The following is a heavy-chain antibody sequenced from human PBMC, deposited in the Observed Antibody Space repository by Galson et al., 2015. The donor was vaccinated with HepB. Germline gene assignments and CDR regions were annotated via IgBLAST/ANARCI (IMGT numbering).Heavy chain of an antibody. CDR3: ARIMGRPKVDYYYTSDYYSMGAYDI. V-gene: IGHV1-3*01. CDR2: INAGNGNT. J-gene: IGHJ3*02. Sequence: SVKVSCKASGYTFSSNAIHWVRQAPGQRLEWMGWINAGNGNTKYSQKFQGRVTIARDTSASTAYMELSSLSSEDTAVYYCARIMGRPKVDYYYTSDYYSMGAYDIWGQGTMVTVSS. D-gene: IGHD3-22*01. CDR1: GYTFSSNA.